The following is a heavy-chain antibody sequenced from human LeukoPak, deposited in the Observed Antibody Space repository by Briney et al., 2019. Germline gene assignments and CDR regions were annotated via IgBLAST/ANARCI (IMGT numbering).Heavy chain of an antibody. CDR2: IYYSGST. V-gene: IGHV4-59*01. CDR3: ARDPYCSSTSCSQGFDAFDI. CDR1: GFTFSSYA. D-gene: IGHD2-2*01. J-gene: IGHJ3*02. Sequence: KSGGSLRLSCAASGFTFSSYAMSWVRQAPGKGLEWIGYIYYSGSTNYNPSLKSRVTISVDTSKNQFSLKLSSVTAADTAVYYCARDPYCSSTSCSQGFDAFDIWGQGTMVTVSS.